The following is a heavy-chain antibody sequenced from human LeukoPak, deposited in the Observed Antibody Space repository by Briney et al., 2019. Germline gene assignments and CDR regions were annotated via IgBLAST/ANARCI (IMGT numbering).Heavy chain of an antibody. V-gene: IGHV3-30*18. CDR3: AKELARATYYDFWSGCYHPPDY. Sequence: GGSLRLSCAASGFTFSSYGMHWVRQAPGKGLEWVAVISYDGSNKYYADSVKGRFTISRDNSKNTLYLQMNSLRAEDTAVYYCAKELARATYYDFWSGCYHPPDYWGQGTLVTVSS. D-gene: IGHD3-3*01. CDR2: ISYDGSNK. CDR1: GFTFSSYG. J-gene: IGHJ4*02.